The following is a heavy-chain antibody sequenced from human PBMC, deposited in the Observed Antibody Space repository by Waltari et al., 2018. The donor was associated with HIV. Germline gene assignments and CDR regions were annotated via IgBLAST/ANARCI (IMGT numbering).Heavy chain of an antibody. J-gene: IGHJ4*02. CDR3: ARGYCSGGSCYSVDY. Sequence: EVQLVESGGGLVKPGGSLRLSCAASGFTFSSYSMNWVRQAPGKGREWVSSISRSISYIYYADSVKGRFTISRDNAKNSLYLQMNSLRAEDTAVYYCARGYCSGGSCYSVDYWGQGTLVTVSS. CDR2: ISRSISYI. V-gene: IGHV3-21*01. CDR1: GFTFSSYS. D-gene: IGHD2-15*01.